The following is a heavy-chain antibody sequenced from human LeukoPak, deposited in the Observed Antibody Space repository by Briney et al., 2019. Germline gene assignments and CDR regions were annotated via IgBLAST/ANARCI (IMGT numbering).Heavy chain of an antibody. V-gene: IGHV1-69*13. J-gene: IGHJ4*02. CDR1: GGTFSSYA. Sequence: SVKVSCRASGGTFSSYAISWVRQAPGQGLEWMGGIIPIFGTANYAQKFQGRVTITADESTSTAYMELSSLRSEDTAVYYCARYYYDSSGYYLTAHFDYWGQGTLVTVSS. CDR3: ARYYYDSSGYYLTAHFDY. D-gene: IGHD3-22*01. CDR2: IIPIFGTA.